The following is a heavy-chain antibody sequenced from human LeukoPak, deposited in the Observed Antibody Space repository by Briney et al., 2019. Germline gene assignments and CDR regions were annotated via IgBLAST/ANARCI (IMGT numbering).Heavy chain of an antibody. CDR1: GGTFSSYT. CDR2: IIPILGIA. D-gene: IGHD3-3*01. Sequence: SVRVSCKASGGTFSSYTMSWVRQAPGQGLEWMGRIIPILGIANYAQKLQGRVTITADKSPSTAYMELSSLRSDDTAVYYCARGPLPGYDFWSGYRGDAFDIWGQGTMVTVSS. V-gene: IGHV1-69*02. J-gene: IGHJ3*02. CDR3: ARGPLPGYDFWSGYRGDAFDI.